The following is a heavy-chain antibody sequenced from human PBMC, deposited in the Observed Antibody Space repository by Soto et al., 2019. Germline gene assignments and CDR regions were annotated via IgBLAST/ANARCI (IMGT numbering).Heavy chain of an antibody. V-gene: IGHV1-18*01. CDR3: ARDLVGNYYDSSGLSWFDP. J-gene: IGHJ5*02. CDR2: ISAYNGNT. CDR1: GYTFTSYG. D-gene: IGHD3-22*01. Sequence: GASVKVSCKASGYTFTSYGISWVRQAPGQGLEWMGWISAYNGNTNYAQNLQGRVTMTTDTSTSTAYMELRSLRSDDTAVYYCARDLVGNYYDSSGLSWFDPWGQGTLVTVSS.